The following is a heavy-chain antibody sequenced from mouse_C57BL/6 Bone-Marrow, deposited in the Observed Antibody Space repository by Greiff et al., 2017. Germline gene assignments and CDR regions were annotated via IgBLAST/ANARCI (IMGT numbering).Heavy chain of an antibody. V-gene: IGHV1-74*01. CDR2: IHPSDSDT. Sequence: VQLQQPGAELVKPGASVKVSCKASGYTFTSYWMHWVKQRPGQGLEWIGRIHPSDSDTNYNQKFKGKATLTVDKSSSTAYMQLSSLTSEDSAVYYCAIFPYWYYGSSHPYYLDYWGQGTTLTVSS. CDR1: GYTFTSYW. CDR3: AIFPYWYYGSSHPYYLDY. D-gene: IGHD1-1*01. J-gene: IGHJ2*01.